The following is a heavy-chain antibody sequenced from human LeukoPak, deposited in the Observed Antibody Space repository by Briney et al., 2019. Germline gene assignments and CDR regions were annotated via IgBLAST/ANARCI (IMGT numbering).Heavy chain of an antibody. CDR2: IYYSGRT. CDR3: ARQGDNDYGDYGSEFDAFDI. CDR1: GGSFSTYY. D-gene: IGHD4-17*01. J-gene: IGHJ3*02. V-gene: IGHV4-59*08. Sequence: SETLSLTCAVYGGSFSTYYWNWIRQPPGTGLEWIGYIYYSGRTSYNPSLKSRVTISVDTSKNHFSLKLSSVTAADTAVYYCARQGDNDYGDYGSEFDAFDIWGQGTMVTVSS.